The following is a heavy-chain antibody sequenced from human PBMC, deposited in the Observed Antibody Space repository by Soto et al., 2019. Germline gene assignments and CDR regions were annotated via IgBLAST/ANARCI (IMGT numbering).Heavy chain of an antibody. D-gene: IGHD6-13*01. V-gene: IGHV5-51*01. J-gene: IGHJ6*02. CDR1: GYSFTSYW. CDR3: ARNKGKYSSSWYYYYYGMDV. CDR2: IYPGDSDT. Sequence: GESLKISCKGSGYSFTSYWIGWVRQMPGKGLEWMRIIYPGDSDTRYSPSFQGQVTISADKSISTAYLQWSSLKASDTAMYYCARNKGKYSSSWYYYYYGMDVWGQGTTVTVSS.